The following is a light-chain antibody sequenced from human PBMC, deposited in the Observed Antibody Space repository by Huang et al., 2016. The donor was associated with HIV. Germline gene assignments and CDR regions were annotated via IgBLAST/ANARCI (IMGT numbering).Light chain of an antibody. CDR3: QQYYTIRA. Sequence: DIQMTQSPSSLSASVGDRVTISCRASQDISNSLAWYQQKSGNAPRLLLYAASRLPSGVPSRFSGSGSGTDYTLTISSLQPEDFATYYCQQYYTIRAFGQGTKVEIK. CDR2: AAS. CDR1: QDISNS. V-gene: IGKV1-NL1*01. J-gene: IGKJ1*01.